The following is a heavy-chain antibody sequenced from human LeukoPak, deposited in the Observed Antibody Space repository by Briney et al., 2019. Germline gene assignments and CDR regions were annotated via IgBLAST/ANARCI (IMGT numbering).Heavy chain of an antibody. J-gene: IGHJ3*02. CDR3: ARDVVAAGATGTFYI. V-gene: IGHV3-7*03. Sequence: GGSLRLSCAVSTFTFSNSWMSWVRQAPGKGLEWVANIKQDGSEKYYVDSAKGRFTISRDNSKTSMYLQMNSLSAEDTAVYYCARDVVAAGATGTFYIWGQGKMVTVSS. D-gene: IGHD1-14*01. CDR2: IKQDGSEK. CDR1: TFTFSNSW.